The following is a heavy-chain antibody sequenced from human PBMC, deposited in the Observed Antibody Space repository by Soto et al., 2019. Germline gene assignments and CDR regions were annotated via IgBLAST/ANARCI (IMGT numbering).Heavy chain of an antibody. D-gene: IGHD2-2*01. J-gene: IGHJ5*02. CDR2: ISGSGGST. Sequence: GGSLRLSCAASGFTFSSYAMSWVRQAPGKGLEWVSAISGSGGSTYYADSVKGRFTISRDNSKNTLYLQMNSLRAEDTAVYYCAKGPKKSRDLVVVPAAIFGWFDPWGQGTLVTVSS. CDR3: AKGPKKSRDLVVVPAAIFGWFDP. V-gene: IGHV3-23*01. CDR1: GFTFSSYA.